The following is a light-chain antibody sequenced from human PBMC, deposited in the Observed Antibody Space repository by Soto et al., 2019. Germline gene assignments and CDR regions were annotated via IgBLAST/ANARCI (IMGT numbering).Light chain of an antibody. J-gene: IGKJ2*01. Sequence: DIVMTQYPDSLAVSLGERATINCKSSQSVLYSSNNKNYLAWYQQRPGQPPKLLIYWASTRESGVPDRFSGSGSGTDFTLTITSLQAEDVAVYYCQQNESTPPTFGQGTKLEIK. CDR3: QQNESTPPT. CDR1: QSVLYSSNNKNY. CDR2: WAS. V-gene: IGKV4-1*01.